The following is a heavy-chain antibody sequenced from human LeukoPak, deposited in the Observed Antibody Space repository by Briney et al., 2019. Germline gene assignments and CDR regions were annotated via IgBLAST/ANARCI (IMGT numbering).Heavy chain of an antibody. V-gene: IGHV1-18*01. J-gene: IGHJ3*02. CDR1: GYTFTSYG. CDR2: ISAYNGNT. D-gene: IGHD3-22*01. Sequence: ASVKVSCKASGYTFTSYGISWVRQAPGQGLEWMGWISAYNGNTNYAQKLQGRVTMTTDTSTSTAYMELRSLRSGDTAVYYCARDSSGYKNDAFDIWGQGTMVTVSS. CDR3: ARDSSGYKNDAFDI.